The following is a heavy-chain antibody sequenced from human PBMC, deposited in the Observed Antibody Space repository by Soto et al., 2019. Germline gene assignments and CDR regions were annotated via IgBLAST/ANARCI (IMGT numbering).Heavy chain of an antibody. Sequence: SCASSGFIFSRYSIHWVRQAPGKGLEWVAVISDDGNNKHYADSVKGRFTISRDNSKNTLFLEMSSLRDEDTAVYYCAKEDQWLAPDYWGQGTLVTVSS. CDR1: GFIFSRYS. V-gene: IGHV3-30-3*01. CDR2: ISDDGNNK. J-gene: IGHJ4*02. D-gene: IGHD6-19*01. CDR3: AKEDQWLAPDY.